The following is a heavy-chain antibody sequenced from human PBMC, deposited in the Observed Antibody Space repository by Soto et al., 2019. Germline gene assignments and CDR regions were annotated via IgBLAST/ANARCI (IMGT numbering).Heavy chain of an antibody. J-gene: IGHJ4*02. V-gene: IGHV4-59*07. D-gene: IGHD6-19*01. Sequence: SDTLYLTCTVSSGSISTFYLGWIRQSPGKGLEWVGNIYYSGSTNYNPSLKSRVTISVDTSKNQFSLKLTSVTAADTAMYYCARDRRYSSGWFYFDYWGQGTLVTVS. CDR3: ARDRRYSSGWFYFDY. CDR1: SGSISTFY. CDR2: IYYSGST.